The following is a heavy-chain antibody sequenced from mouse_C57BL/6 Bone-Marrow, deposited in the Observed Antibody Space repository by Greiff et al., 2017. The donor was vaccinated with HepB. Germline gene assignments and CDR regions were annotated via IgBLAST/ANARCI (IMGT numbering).Heavy chain of an antibody. CDR3: TPDGSGYDY. Sequence: EVQLQESGAELVRPGASVKLSCTASGFNIKDDYMHWVKQRPEQGLEWIGWIDPENGDTEYASKFQGKATITADTSSNTAYLPLSSLASEDTAVYYCTPDGSGYDYGGRGTTLTVSA. CDR1: GFNIKDDY. J-gene: IGHJ2*01. D-gene: IGHD3-2*02. CDR2: IDPENGDT. V-gene: IGHV14-4*01.